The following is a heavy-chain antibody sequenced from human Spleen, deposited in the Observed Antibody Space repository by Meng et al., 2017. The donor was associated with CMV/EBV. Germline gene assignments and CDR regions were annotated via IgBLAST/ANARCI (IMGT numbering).Heavy chain of an antibody. CDR2: IDPGDSDT. CDR1: GYSFTNYW. CDR3: VTRYCTSTSCFAFDS. V-gene: IGHV5-51*01. Sequence: KVSCKGSGYSFTNYWIAWVRQMPGKGLEWMAIIDPGDSDTRYSPSFQGQVIISADKSISTAYLQWRSLKASDTAMYYCVTRYCTSTSCFAFDSWGQGTLVTVSS. J-gene: IGHJ4*02. D-gene: IGHD2-2*01.